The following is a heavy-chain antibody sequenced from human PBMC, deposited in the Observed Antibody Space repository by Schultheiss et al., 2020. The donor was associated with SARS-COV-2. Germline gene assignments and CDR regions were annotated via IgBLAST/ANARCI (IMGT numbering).Heavy chain of an antibody. D-gene: IGHD3/OR15-3a*01. CDR2: IYYSGST. CDR3: ARHGLGYPYYFDY. Sequence: SQTLSLTCTVSGGSISNGAYYWSWIRQPPGRGLEWIGSIYYSGSTYYNPSLKSRVTISVDTSKNQFSLKLSSVTAADTAVYYCARHGLGYPYYFDYWGQGTLVTVSS. V-gene: IGHV4-39*01. CDR1: GGSISNGAYY. J-gene: IGHJ4*02.